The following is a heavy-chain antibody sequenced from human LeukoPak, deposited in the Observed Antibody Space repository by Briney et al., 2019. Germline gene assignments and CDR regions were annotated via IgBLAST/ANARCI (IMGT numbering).Heavy chain of an antibody. D-gene: IGHD6-19*01. CDR1: GYTFTGHY. CDR2: IYPSSGDI. V-gene: IGHV1-2*07. CDR3: ARAAIAVAGDYNYHYMDV. Sequence: GASVKVSCKASGYTFTGHYMHWVRQAPGQGLEWMGWIYPSSGDIDYSHIFEGRVTMTRDTSISTAYMGLSRLRSDDTAVYYCARAAIAVAGDYNYHYMDVWGKGTTVTVSS. J-gene: IGHJ6*03.